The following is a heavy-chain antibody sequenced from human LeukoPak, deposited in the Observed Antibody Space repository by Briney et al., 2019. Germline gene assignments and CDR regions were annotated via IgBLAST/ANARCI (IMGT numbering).Heavy chain of an antibody. D-gene: IGHD5-24*01. Sequence: LTCAVYGXXFSXXXXXWIXXXXGKGLEWIGEINHSGITKYNPSLKSRVTISVDTSKNQFYLKLSSVTAADTAVYYXAXVDXYXGQ. CDR3: AXVDXY. CDR2: INHSGIT. V-gene: IGHV4-34*01. J-gene: IGHJ4*02. CDR1: GXXFSXXX.